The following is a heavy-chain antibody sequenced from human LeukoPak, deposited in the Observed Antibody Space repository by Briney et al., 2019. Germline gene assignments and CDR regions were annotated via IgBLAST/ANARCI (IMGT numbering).Heavy chain of an antibody. CDR2: ISGRGDST. CDR1: GFTFSTYA. Sequence: GRSLRLFCAASGFTFSTYAMSWLRQAPGKGLEWVSVISGRGDSTYYAVSGKGQFTISRDNSKNPLYLQMNSLRAEDTAVYYCAKDRAVTIDYYYYYMDVWGKGTTVTVSS. CDR3: AKDRAVTIDYYYYYMDV. V-gene: IGHV3-23*01. J-gene: IGHJ6*03. D-gene: IGHD4-17*01.